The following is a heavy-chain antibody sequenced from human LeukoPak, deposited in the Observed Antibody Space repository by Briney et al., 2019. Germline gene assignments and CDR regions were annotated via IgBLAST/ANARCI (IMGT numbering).Heavy chain of an antibody. CDR3: ASGPYPAAGTDDQFDY. CDR2: IFYRGST. V-gene: IGHV4-59*01. CDR1: GASISSYY. Sequence: SETLCLTCTVSGASISSYYWSWIRQPPGEGLEWIGYIFYRGSTNYNPSLKSRVTISVDTSKNQFSLKLSSVTAADTAVYYCASGPYPAAGTDDQFDYWGQGILVTVFS. J-gene: IGHJ4*02. D-gene: IGHD6-13*01.